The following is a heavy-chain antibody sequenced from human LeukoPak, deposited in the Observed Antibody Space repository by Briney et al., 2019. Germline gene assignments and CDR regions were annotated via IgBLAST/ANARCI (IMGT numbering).Heavy chain of an antibody. D-gene: IGHD2-21*01. CDR2: IGVTGDT. CDR1: GFTFSKDD. J-gene: IGHJ3*02. V-gene: IGHV3-13*01. Sequence: GGSLRLSCAASGFTFSKDDFHWVRQAPGKGLEWVAAIGVTGDTYYADSVKGRFTISRDNAKNSMHLQMNSLRAEDTAVYYCVRGTGGGDYPDAFDIWGQGTKVTVSS. CDR3: VRGTGGGDYPDAFDI.